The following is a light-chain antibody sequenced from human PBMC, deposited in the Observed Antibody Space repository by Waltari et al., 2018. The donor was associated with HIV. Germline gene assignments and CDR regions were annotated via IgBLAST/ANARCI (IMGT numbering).Light chain of an antibody. CDR3: QVWDNSVVV. Sequence: SYELTQPPSMSVSPGQTANITCSGDKLGNEYACWYQQKAGQSPVLVIFKDTRRPSGIPERFSGSTSGNTATLTISGALPADEGDYYCQVWDNSVVVFGGGTRLTVL. CDR1: KLGNEY. V-gene: IGLV3-1*01. CDR2: KDT. J-gene: IGLJ2*01.